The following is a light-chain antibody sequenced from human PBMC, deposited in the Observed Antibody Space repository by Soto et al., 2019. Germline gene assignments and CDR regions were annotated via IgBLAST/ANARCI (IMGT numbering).Light chain of an antibody. Sequence: DIQMTQSPSSLSASVGDRVTIPCRASQSIGKYLSWFQQKPGKAPKLLIYAASTLQSGVPSRFSGSGSGTDFTLTINSLQPEDFGTYYCQQSYSRPPTFGQGTNLQIK. J-gene: IGKJ2*01. CDR2: AAS. CDR1: QSIGKY. V-gene: IGKV1-39*01. CDR3: QQSYSRPPT.